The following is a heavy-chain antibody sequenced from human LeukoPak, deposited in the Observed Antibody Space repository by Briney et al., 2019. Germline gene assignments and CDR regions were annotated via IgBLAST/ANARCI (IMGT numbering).Heavy chain of an antibody. CDR3: ARVGVEQYLVLSYSMDV. CDR2: ISGSGGST. CDR1: GFTFSSYA. V-gene: IGHV3-23*01. D-gene: IGHD6-13*01. J-gene: IGHJ6*03. Sequence: GGTLRLSCAASGFTFSSYAMSWVRQAPGKGLEWISTISGSGGSTYYVDSVKGRFTISRDNSKNTLYLQMNSLRADDTAVYYCARVGVEQYLVLSYSMDVWGKGTTVTVS.